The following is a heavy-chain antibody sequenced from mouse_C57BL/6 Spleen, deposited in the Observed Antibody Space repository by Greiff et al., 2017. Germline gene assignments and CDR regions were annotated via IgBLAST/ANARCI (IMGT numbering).Heavy chain of an antibody. D-gene: IGHD1-1*01. CDR1: GYTFTNYW. CDR3: TRIITERYTMDY. J-gene: IGHJ4*01. Sequence: QVQLQQSGAELVRPGTSVKMSCKASGYTFTNYWIGWAKQRPGHGLEWIGDIYPGGGYTNYNEKFKGKATLTSDKSSSTAYMQFSSLTSEDSAIYYCTRIITERYTMDYWGQGTSVTVSA. CDR2: IYPGGGYT. V-gene: IGHV1-63*01.